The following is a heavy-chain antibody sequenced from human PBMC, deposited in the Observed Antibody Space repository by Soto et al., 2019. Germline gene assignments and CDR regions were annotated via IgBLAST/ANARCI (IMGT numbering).Heavy chain of an antibody. J-gene: IGHJ4*02. V-gene: IGHV3-21*02. CDR1: GFTFSTYT. Sequence: EEQLVQSGGGLVKPGGSLRLSCAASGFTFSTYTMNWVRQAPGKGLEWVSSISSGSTYIFYADSVKGRFTISRDNAKESLYLQMNSLRAEDTAVYYCVSALGLAIDYWGQGTLVTVSS. CDR2: ISSGSTYI. CDR3: VSALGLAIDY. D-gene: IGHD6-19*01.